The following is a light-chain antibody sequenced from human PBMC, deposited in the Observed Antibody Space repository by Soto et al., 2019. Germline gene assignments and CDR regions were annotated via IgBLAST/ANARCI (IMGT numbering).Light chain of an antibody. V-gene: IGLV2-14*01. CDR3: CSFTTRSTLV. Sequence: QSVLTQPASVSGSPGQSITISCTGTSSDVGTYNHVSWYQQHPGKAPQLIIYEVFNRPSGLSDRFSASKSGNTASLTISGLQAEDEAEYYCCSFTTRSTLVCGTGTKLTV. CDR2: EVF. CDR1: SSDVGTYNH. J-gene: IGLJ1*01.